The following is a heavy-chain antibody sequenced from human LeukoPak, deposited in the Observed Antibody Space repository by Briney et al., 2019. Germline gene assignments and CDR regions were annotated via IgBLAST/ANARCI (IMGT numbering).Heavy chain of an antibody. CDR1: GGSISSYY. Sequence: SETLSLTCTVSGGSISSYYWSWIRQPPGKGLEWIGYIYYSGSTNYNPSLKSRVTISVDTSKNQFSLKVSSVTAADTAVYYCARSIVKEGLVPPPHMDVWGKGTTVTISS. D-gene: IGHD6-19*01. J-gene: IGHJ6*03. CDR3: ARSIVKEGLVPPPHMDV. V-gene: IGHV4-59*01. CDR2: IYYSGST.